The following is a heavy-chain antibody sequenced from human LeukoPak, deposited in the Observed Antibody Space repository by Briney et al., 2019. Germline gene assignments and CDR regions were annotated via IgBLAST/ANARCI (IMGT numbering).Heavy chain of an antibody. Sequence: ASVKVSCKASGYTFTSSAVLWVRPARGQRLEWIGWIVVGSGNTNYAQKFQERVTITRDMSTSTAYMELSSLRSEDTAVYYCAALLTTVTTFLPDYWGQGTLVTVSS. CDR3: AALLTTVTTFLPDY. CDR1: GYTFTSSA. J-gene: IGHJ4*02. D-gene: IGHD4-17*01. CDR2: IVVGSGNT. V-gene: IGHV1-58*01.